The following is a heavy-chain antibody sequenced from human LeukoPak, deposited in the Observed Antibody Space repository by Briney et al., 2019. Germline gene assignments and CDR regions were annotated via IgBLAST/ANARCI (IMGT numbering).Heavy chain of an antibody. CDR1: GFTLSKYW. J-gene: IGHJ4*02. CDR2: INTDGTVT. V-gene: IGHV3-74*01. Sequence: LAGGSLRLSCAASGFTLSKYWMVWVRQAPGKGLESVSRINTDGTVTTYADSVKGRFTVSRDNADNTMFLQMNSVRDEDTAVYYCAAKQWLAPPPDSWGQGTPVTVSS. CDR3: AAKQWLAPPPDS. D-gene: IGHD6-19*01.